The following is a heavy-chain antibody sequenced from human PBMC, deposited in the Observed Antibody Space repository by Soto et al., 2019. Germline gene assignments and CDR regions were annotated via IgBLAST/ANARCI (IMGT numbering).Heavy chain of an antibody. Sequence: PSETLSLTCTVSGGSITSSYWSWIRRPPGKGLEWIAYIYDTGISGYTPSTSYNPSLKSRVTMSVDTSKSQFSLKLTSVTAADTAVYYCARAGSVTVAPHYYYYGMDVWGQGTTVTVSS. J-gene: IGHJ6*02. V-gene: IGHV4-59*01. CDR2: IYDTGISGYTPST. CDR3: ARAGSVTVAPHYYYYGMDV. D-gene: IGHD6-19*01. CDR1: GGSITSSY.